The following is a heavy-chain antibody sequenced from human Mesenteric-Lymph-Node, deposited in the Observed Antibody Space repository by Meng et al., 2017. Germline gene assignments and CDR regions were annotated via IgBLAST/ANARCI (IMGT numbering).Heavy chain of an antibody. CDR1: GYTLTTYA. CDR2: INTNTGNP. J-gene: IGHJ5*02. V-gene: IGHV7-4-1*04. Sequence: VQLVQSGSELKKPGASVKVSCKAAGYTLTTYAMNWVRQAPGQGLEWMGWINTNTGNPTYAQGFTGRFVFSLDTSVNMAYLQITSLKAEDTAVYYCVRGDWFDPWGQGTLVTVSS. CDR3: VRGDWFDP.